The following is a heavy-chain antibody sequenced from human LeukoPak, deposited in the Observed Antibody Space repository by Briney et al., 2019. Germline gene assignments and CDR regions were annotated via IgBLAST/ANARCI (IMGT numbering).Heavy chain of an antibody. CDR3: ARGPLLGNDFWSGYYNAWYYYYGMDV. V-gene: IGHV1-18*01. CDR1: GYTFTSYG. J-gene: IGHJ6*02. CDR2: ISAYNGNT. D-gene: IGHD3-3*01. Sequence: ASVKVSCKASGYTFTSYGISWVRQAPGQGLEWMGWISAYNGNTNYAQKLQGRVTMTTDTSTSTAYMELRSLRSDDTAVYYCARGPLLGNDFWSGYYNAWYYYYGMDVWGQGTTVTVSS.